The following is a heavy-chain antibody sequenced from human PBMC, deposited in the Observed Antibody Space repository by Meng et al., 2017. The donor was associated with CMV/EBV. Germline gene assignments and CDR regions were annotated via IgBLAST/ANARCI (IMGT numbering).Heavy chain of an antibody. CDR1: GFTFSSYA. V-gene: IGHV3-23*01. CDR2: ISGSGGST. J-gene: IGHJ3*02. D-gene: IGHD4/OR15-4a*01. Sequence: GGSLRLSCAASGFTFSSYAMSWVRQAPRKGLEWVSAISGSGGSTHYADSVKGRFTISRDNSKNTLYLQMNSLRAEDTAVYYCAKTSGANLVGAFDIWGQGTMVTVSS. CDR3: AKTSGANLVGAFDI.